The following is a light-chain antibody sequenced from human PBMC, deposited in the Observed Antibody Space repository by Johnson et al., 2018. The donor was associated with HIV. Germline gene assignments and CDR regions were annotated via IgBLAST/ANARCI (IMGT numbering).Light chain of an antibody. CDR2: ENN. CDR1: SSNIGTNS. V-gene: IGLV1-51*02. CDR3: GTWDSSLSADV. J-gene: IGLJ1*01. Sequence: QSVLTQPPSVSAAPGQKVTISCSGSSSNIGTNSVSWYQQLPGTAPRLLIYENNKRPTGITDRFSGSKSGTSATLGITGLQTGDEADYYCGTWDSSLSADVCGTSTKVTVL.